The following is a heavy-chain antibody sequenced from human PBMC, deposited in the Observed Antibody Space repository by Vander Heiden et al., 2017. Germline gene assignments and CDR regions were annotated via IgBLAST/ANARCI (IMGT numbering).Heavy chain of an antibody. D-gene: IGHD1-20*01. CDR1: GFTFGDYV. J-gene: IGHJ4*02. CDR2: IRSKAFPGTT. V-gene: IGHV3-49*05. Sequence: EVQPVEPGGGLVKPGRSLRPSGSASGFTFGDYVMSWFRQAPRKGLEWVGFIRSKAFPGTTEYAASVKGRFTISRDNSKSIAYLQMNSLRTEDTAVYYCSRDDITGGSGVRYWGQGTLVTVSS. CDR3: SRDDITGGSGVRY.